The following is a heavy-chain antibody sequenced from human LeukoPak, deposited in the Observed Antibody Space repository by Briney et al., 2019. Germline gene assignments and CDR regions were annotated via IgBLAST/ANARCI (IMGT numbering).Heavy chain of an antibody. Sequence: GGSLRLSCAASGFTFSSYAMHWVRQAPGKGLEWVAVISYDGSNKYYADSVKGRFTISRDNSKNTLYLQMNSLRAEGTAVYYCAREDSSGYYYFDYWGQGTLVTVSS. CDR1: GFTFSSYA. CDR3: AREDSSGYYYFDY. CDR2: ISYDGSNK. J-gene: IGHJ4*02. D-gene: IGHD3-22*01. V-gene: IGHV3-30-3*01.